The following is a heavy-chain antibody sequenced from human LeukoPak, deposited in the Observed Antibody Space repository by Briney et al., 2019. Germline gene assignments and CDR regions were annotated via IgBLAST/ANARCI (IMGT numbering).Heavy chain of an antibody. V-gene: IGHV3-43*02. CDR1: GFTFDDHA. Sequence: GGSLRLSCAASGFTFDDHAMHWVRQAPGKGLEWVSLISGNGGSTYYADSVKGRFTISRDNRKNSLYLQMNSLRTEDTALYYCAKSGGYSYGYDFDYWGQGTLVTVSS. CDR2: ISGNGGST. CDR3: AKSGGYSYGYDFDY. J-gene: IGHJ4*02. D-gene: IGHD5-18*01.